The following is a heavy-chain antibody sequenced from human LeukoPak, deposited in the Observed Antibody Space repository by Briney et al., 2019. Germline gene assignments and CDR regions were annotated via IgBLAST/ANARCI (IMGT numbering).Heavy chain of an antibody. CDR1: GFTFSGYW. CDR2: IKQDGSEK. Sequence: GGSLRLSCAASGFTFSGYWMTWVRQAPGKGLEWVANIKQDGSEKYYVDSVKGRFSISRDNAKNSLYLQMNSLRAEDTAVYYCVRLGGATGQYFHHWGQGTRVTVSS. CDR3: VRLGGATGQYFHH. J-gene: IGHJ1*01. V-gene: IGHV3-7*02. D-gene: IGHD1-26*01.